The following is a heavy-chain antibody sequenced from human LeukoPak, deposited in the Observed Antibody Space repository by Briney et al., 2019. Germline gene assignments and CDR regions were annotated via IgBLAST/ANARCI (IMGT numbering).Heavy chain of an antibody. J-gene: IGHJ5*02. CDR1: GFTFTNYW. Sequence: PGGSLRLSCAASGFTFTNYWMHWVCQAPGMGLVWVSRLPPDEFDIIYADSVKGRFTVSRDNAKNTVYLQMNNLRAEDTAVYYCATDFYDSTWGQGTLVTVSS. CDR3: ATDFYDST. D-gene: IGHD3-22*01. CDR2: LPPDEFDI. V-gene: IGHV3-74*01.